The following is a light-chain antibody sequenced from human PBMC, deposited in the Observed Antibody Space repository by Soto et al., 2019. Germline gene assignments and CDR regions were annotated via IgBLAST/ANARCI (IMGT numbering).Light chain of an antibody. Sequence: AIRMTQSPSSFSASTGDRVTITCRASQGISSYLAWYQQKPGKAPKLLICAASTLQSGVPSRFSGSGSGTDFTLTISCLQSDDFATYYCQQYYSYPRTFGQGTKVEIK. V-gene: IGKV1-8*01. J-gene: IGKJ1*01. CDR1: QGISSY. CDR3: QQYYSYPRT. CDR2: AAS.